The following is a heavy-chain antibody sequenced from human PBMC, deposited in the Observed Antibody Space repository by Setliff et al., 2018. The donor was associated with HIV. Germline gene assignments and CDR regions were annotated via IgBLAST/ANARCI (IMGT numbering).Heavy chain of an antibody. Sequence: PSETLSLTCSVSGSSIYDYWWAWIRQPPGKGLEYIGTIYHRGGTFNNPSLKSRVTMSVDTSKNQFSLKLTSVTAADTATYYCLRETGVNVAPDGRGYHTFDFWGRGTMVTVSS. D-gene: IGHD2-8*02. V-gene: IGHV4-28*03. CDR3: LRETGVNVAPDGRGYHTFDF. CDR1: GSSIYDYW. CDR2: IYHRGGT. J-gene: IGHJ3*01.